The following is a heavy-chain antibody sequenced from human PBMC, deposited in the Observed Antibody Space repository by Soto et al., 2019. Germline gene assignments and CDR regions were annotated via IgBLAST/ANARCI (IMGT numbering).Heavy chain of an antibody. Sequence: GGFLRLSCAASGFTFSSYAMSWVRQAPGKGLVWVSRINSSGSSTSYADSVKGRFTISRDNAKNTLYLQMNSLRAEDTAVYYCARDRDSGSYPDYWGQGTLVTAPQ. CDR3: ARDRDSGSYPDY. J-gene: IGHJ4*02. CDR2: INSSGSST. CDR1: GFTFSSYA. V-gene: IGHV3-74*01. D-gene: IGHD1-26*01.